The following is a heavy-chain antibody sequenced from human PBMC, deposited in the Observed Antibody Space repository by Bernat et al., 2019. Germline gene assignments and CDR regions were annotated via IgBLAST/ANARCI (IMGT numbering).Heavy chain of an antibody. CDR1: GFTFSSYG. V-gene: IGHV3-30*18. J-gene: IGHJ6*02. CDR3: AKDRWELPYYNMDV. D-gene: IGHD1-26*01. Sequence: QVQLVESGGGVVQPGRSLRLSCAASGFTFSSYGMHLVRQAPGKGLERVAVISYDGSNKYYADSVKGRFTISRDNSKNTLYLQMNSLRAEDTAVYYCAKDRWELPYYNMDVWGQGTTVTVSS. CDR2: ISYDGSNK.